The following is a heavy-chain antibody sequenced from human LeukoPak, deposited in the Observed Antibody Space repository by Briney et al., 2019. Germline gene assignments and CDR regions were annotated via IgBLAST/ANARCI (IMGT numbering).Heavy chain of an antibody. CDR1: GFTFHDYA. Sequence: GRSLRLSCAASGFTFHDYAMHWVRQAPGKGLEWVSGISWNSGIIGYADSVKGRFTISRDSAKNSLYLQMNSLRAEDTAVYYCAKVGYDFWSGYTRTRYFDYWGQGTLVTVSS. CDR3: AKVGYDFWSGYTRTRYFDY. V-gene: IGHV3-9*01. D-gene: IGHD3-3*01. CDR2: ISWNSGII. J-gene: IGHJ4*02.